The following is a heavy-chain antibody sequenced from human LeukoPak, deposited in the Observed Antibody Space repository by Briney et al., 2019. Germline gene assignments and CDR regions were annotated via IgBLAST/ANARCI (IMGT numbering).Heavy chain of an antibody. CDR2: IYSGGST. V-gene: IGHV3-53*01. Sequence: GGSLRLSCAASGFTFSIYAMSWVRQAPGKGLEWVSVIYSGGSTYYADSVKGRFTISRDNSKNTLYLQMNSLRAEDTAVYYCARVWSRIVGATTSSVYWGQGTLVTVSS. CDR3: ARVWSRIVGATTSSVY. J-gene: IGHJ4*02. CDR1: GFTFSIYA. D-gene: IGHD1-26*01.